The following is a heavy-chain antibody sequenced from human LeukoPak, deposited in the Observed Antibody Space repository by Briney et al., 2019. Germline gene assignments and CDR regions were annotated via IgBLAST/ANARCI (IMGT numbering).Heavy chain of an antibody. J-gene: IGHJ4*02. CDR1: GFTVSSNY. CDR3: ATEYYYDSSGCSALDY. CDR2: IYSGGST. Sequence: GGSLRLSCAASGFTVSSNYMSWVRQAPGKGLEWVSVIYSGGSTYYADSVKGRFTISRDNSKNTLYLQMNSLRAEDTAVYYCATEYYYDSSGCSALDYWGQGTLVTVSS. V-gene: IGHV3-66*01. D-gene: IGHD3-22*01.